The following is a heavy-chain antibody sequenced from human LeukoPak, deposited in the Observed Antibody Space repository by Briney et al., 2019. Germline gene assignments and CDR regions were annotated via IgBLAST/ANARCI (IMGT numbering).Heavy chain of an antibody. V-gene: IGHV3-23*01. J-gene: IGHJ4*02. Sequence: PGGSLRLSCAASGFTFSSYAMSWVRQAPGKGLEWVSGISGSDGSTYYADSVKGRFTISRDNSKNTLYLQMNSLRADDTAVYYCAKVGSGWYYFDYWGQGTLVTVSS. D-gene: IGHD6-19*01. CDR3: AKVGSGWYYFDY. CDR1: GFTFSSYA. CDR2: ISGSDGST.